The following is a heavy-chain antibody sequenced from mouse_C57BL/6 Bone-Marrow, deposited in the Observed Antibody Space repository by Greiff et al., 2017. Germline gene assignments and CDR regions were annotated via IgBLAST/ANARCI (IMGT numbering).Heavy chain of an antibody. Sequence: VQLQQSGPELVRPGASVKISCKAPGYTFTSHWMQWVRQRPGQGLEWIGEIFPGSGSTYYNEKFKGKATLTVDTSSSTAYMQLSSLTSEDSAAYYGYDGYARDYWGQGTSVTVSS. J-gene: IGHJ4*01. CDR1: GYTFTSHW. CDR2: IFPGSGST. V-gene: IGHV1-56*01. CDR3: YDGYARDY. D-gene: IGHD2-2*01.